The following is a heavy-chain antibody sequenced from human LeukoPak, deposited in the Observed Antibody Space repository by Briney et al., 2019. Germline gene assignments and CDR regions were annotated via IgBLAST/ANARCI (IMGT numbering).Heavy chain of an antibody. CDR2: IHNSGTS. CDR3: ARESYYDSSGYFDY. V-gene: IGHV4-59*01. Sequence: PSETLSLTCTVSDDSISDYYRGWIRQPPGKGLEWIGYIHNSGTSTYNLSLKSRVTISVDTSKSQFSLKLSSVTAADTAVYYCARESYYDSSGYFDYWGQGTLVTVSS. CDR1: DDSISDYY. D-gene: IGHD3-22*01. J-gene: IGHJ4*02.